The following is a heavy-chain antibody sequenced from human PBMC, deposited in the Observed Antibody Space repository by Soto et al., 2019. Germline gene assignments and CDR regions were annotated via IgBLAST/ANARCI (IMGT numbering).Heavy chain of an antibody. CDR1: GFTFSSYA. D-gene: IGHD3-16*01. Sequence: GGSLRLSCAASGFTFSSYAMSWVRQAPGKGLEWVSAISGSGGSTYYADSVKGRFTISRDNSKNTLYLQMNSLRAEDTAVYYCAKGQDHDWGYYYYGMDVWGQGTTVTSP. CDR2: ISGSGGST. J-gene: IGHJ6*02. V-gene: IGHV3-23*01. CDR3: AKGQDHDWGYYYYGMDV.